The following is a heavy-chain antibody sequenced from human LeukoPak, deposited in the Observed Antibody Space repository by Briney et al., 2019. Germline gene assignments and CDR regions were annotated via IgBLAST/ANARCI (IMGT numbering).Heavy chain of an antibody. J-gene: IGHJ4*02. CDR2: ISAYNGNT. D-gene: IGHD3-22*01. CDR1: GYTFTSYG. CDR3: AKDRPQDYDSRSSMIDY. Sequence: ASVKVSCKASGYTFTSYGISWVRQAPGQGLEWMGWISAYNGNTNYAQKLQGRVTMTTDTSTSTAYMELRSLRSDDTAVYYCAKDRPQDYDSRSSMIDYWGQGTLVTVSS. V-gene: IGHV1-18*01.